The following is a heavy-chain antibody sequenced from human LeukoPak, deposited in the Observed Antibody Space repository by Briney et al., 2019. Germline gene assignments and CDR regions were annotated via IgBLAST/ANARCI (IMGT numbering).Heavy chain of an antibody. V-gene: IGHV6-1*01. Sequence: SQTLSLTCAISGESVSSNNAAWTWIRQSPSRGLEWLGRTYYKSKWFNDYAVSVKSRITINPDTSKNQFFLQLNSVTPEDTAVYYCAREYLGGYLIYWGQGTLVTVSS. CDR2: TYYKSKWFN. J-gene: IGHJ4*02. CDR1: GESVSSNNAA. D-gene: IGHD3-16*02. CDR3: AREYLGGYLIY.